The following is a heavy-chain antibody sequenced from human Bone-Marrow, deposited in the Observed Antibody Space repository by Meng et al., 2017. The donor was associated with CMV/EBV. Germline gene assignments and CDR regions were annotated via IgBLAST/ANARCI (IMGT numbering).Heavy chain of an antibody. J-gene: IGHJ4*02. D-gene: IGHD3-10*01. Sequence: GGSLRLSCAASGFTFSNYAMSWVRQAPGKGLEWVSAISGSGGGTYYADSVKGQFTISRDNSKNTLYLQMNSLRAEDTAVYYCARGRMANTMVRGVISRGYYFDYWGQGTLVTVSS. CDR3: ARGRMANTMVRGVISRGYYFDY. CDR2: ISGSGGGT. CDR1: GFTFSNYA. V-gene: IGHV3-23*01.